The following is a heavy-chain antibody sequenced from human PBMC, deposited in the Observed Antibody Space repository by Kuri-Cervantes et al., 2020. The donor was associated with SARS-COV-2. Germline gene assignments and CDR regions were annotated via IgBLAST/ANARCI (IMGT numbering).Heavy chain of an antibody. J-gene: IGHJ5*02. D-gene: IGHD6-6*01. CDR3: ARQGPSIAAPGRRWFDP. V-gene: IGHV4-39*01. Sequence: SETLSLTCTVSGGSISSSSYYWGWIRQPPGKGLEWIGSIYYSGSTYYNPSLKNRVTISVDTSKNQFSLKLSSVTAADTAVYYCARQGPSIAAPGRRWFDPWGQGTLVTVSS. CDR2: IYYSGST. CDR1: GGSISSSSYY.